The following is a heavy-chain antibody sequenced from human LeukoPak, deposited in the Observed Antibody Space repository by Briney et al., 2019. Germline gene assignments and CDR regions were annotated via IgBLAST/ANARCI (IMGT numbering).Heavy chain of an antibody. CDR2: ISLDGSEN. V-gene: IGHV3-30*04. J-gene: IGHJ4*02. CDR3: ARDFNPNLVRGAIFDY. D-gene: IGHD3-10*01. CDR1: GFTFSTYA. Sequence: GGSLRLSCTASGFTFSTYAMHWVRQAPGKGLEWVAVISLDGSENYHADSVKGRFTISRDNSKNTVYLQLNSLRVEDTAVYYCARDFNPNLVRGAIFDYWGQGTLVTVSS.